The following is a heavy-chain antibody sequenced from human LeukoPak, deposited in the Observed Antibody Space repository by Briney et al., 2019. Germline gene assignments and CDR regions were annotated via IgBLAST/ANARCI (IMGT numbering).Heavy chain of an antibody. J-gene: IGHJ4*02. CDR3: ARALSRAGDC. Sequence: SETLSLTCAVYGGSFSGYYWSWIRQPPGKGLEWIGEINHSGSTNYNPSLKSRVTISVDTSKNQFSLKLSSVTAADTAVYYCARALSRAGDCWGQGTLVTVSS. D-gene: IGHD6-19*01. V-gene: IGHV4-34*01. CDR1: GGSFSGYY. CDR2: INHSGST.